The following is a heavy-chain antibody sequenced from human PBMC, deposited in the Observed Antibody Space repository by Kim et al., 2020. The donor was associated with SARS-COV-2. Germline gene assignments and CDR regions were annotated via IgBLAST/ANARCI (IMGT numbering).Heavy chain of an antibody. Sequence: GGSLRLSCTASGFSLSDHYMDWVRQAPGKGLEWVGRSRVKGDNYISHYAASVQGRFTISRDDSRNSLYLQMNTLKIEDKAVYYCLRDSRHGWYWDYWGQGTLVTVSS. D-gene: IGHD6-19*01. V-gene: IGHV3-72*01. CDR1: GFSLSDHY. J-gene: IGHJ4*02. CDR2: SRVKGDNYIS. CDR3: LRDSRHGWYWDY.